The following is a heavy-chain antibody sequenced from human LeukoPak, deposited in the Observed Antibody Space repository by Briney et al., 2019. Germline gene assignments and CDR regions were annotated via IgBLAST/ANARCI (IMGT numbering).Heavy chain of an antibody. V-gene: IGHV3-74*01. D-gene: IGHD3-22*01. CDR2: SKSDGSST. CDR1: GFTFSNYW. CDR3: ARMDYYDSSSYPHWDFDL. J-gene: IGHJ2*01. Sequence: SGGSLRLSCAASGFTFSNYWMHWVRQAPGKGLVWVSRSKSDGSSTSYADSVKGRFTISRDNAKNTLYLQMNSLRAEDTAVYYCARMDYYDSSSYPHWDFDLWGRGNLVTVSS.